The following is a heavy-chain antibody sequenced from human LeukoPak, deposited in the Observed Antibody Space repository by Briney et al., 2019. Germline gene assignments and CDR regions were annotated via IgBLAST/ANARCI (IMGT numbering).Heavy chain of an antibody. Sequence: SETPSLTCTVSGGSLSSYYWSWIPQPPGKGLEWIGYILYSGITNYNPPLKRRVTISVDASTNQFSLKLSPVTDADTAVYYCAALHGGNSGGFDYWGQGTLVTVSS. J-gene: IGHJ4*02. CDR1: GGSLSSYY. D-gene: IGHD4-23*01. CDR3: AALHGGNSGGFDY. CDR2: ILYSGIT. V-gene: IGHV4-59*01.